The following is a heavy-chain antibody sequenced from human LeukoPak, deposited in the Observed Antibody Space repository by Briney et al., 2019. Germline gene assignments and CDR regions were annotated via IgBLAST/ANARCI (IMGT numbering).Heavy chain of an antibody. Sequence: SETMSITCAVYGGCFSGCYWRWISQPPGKGQEWNGEINHSGSTNYNPSLKSRVTISVDTSKNQFSLKLSSVTAADTAVYYCARGGYAVGATANLTFDYWGQGTLVTVSS. D-gene: IGHD1-26*01. CDR1: GGCFSGCY. V-gene: IGHV4-34*01. J-gene: IGHJ4*02. CDR3: ARGGYAVGATANLTFDY. CDR2: INHSGST.